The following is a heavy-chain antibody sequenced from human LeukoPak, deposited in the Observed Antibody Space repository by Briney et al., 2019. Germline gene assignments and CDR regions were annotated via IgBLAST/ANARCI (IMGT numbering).Heavy chain of an antibody. J-gene: IGHJ5*02. CDR1: GYTFTSYY. D-gene: IGHD3-10*01. CDR2: INPSGGST. V-gene: IGHV1-46*01. Sequence: ALVKVSCKASGYTFTSYYMHWVRQAPGQGLEWMGIINPSGGSTSYAQKFQGRVTMTRDTSTSTVYMELSSLRSEDTAVYYCARDYWRGWFGEKGEFDPWGQGTLVTVSS. CDR3: ARDYWRGWFGEKGEFDP.